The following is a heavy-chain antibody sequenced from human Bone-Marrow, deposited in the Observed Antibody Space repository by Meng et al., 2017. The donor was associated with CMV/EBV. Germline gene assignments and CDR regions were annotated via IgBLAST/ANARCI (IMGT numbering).Heavy chain of an antibody. CDR3: AGLIVPVTFDY. D-gene: IGHD2-2*01. Sequence: SETLSLTCAFYGGSFSGYYWSWIRQSPGKGLEWIAEINLSGITKYNPSLKSRVTISAGTSKNQFSLRLSSVTAADTGVYYCAGLIVPVTFDYWGQGTLVTVSS. CDR2: INLSGIT. J-gene: IGHJ4*02. V-gene: IGHV4-34*01. CDR1: GGSFSGYY.